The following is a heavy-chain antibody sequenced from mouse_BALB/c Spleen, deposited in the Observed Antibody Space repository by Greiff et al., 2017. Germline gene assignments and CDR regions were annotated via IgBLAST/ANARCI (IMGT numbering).Heavy chain of an antibody. J-gene: IGHJ3*01. D-gene: IGHD2-14*01. CDR3: ARGDKYEEVGIAY. CDR1: GFAFSSYD. CDR2: ISSGGGST. V-gene: IGHV5-12-1*01. Sequence: EVMLVESGGGLVKPGGSLKLSCAASGFAFSSYDMSWVRQTPEKRLEWVAYISSGGGSTYYPDTVKGRFTISRDKAKNTLYLQMSRLKSEDTDMYYCARGDKYEEVGIAYWGQGTLVTVSA.